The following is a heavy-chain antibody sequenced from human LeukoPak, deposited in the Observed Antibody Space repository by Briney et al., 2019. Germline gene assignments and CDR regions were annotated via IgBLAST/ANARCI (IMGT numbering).Heavy chain of an antibody. V-gene: IGHV1-69*05. Sequence: SVKVSCKASGGTFSSYAISWVRQAPGQGLEWMGGIIPIFGTANYAQKFQGRVTITTDESTSTAYMELSSLRSEDTAVCYCARSAAAMVMDYYYYYMDVWGKGTTVTVSS. CDR2: IIPIFGTA. CDR1: GGTFSSYA. J-gene: IGHJ6*03. D-gene: IGHD2-2*01. CDR3: ARSAAAMVMDYYYYYMDV.